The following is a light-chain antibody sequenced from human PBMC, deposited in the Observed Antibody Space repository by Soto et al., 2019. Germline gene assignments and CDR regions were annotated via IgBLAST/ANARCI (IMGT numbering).Light chain of an antibody. J-gene: IGKJ5*01. CDR3: QQYNSYSLT. Sequence: DIQMTQSPSTLSASLAHSFTITGRASQSISSWLAWYQQKPGKAPKLLIYKASSLESGVPSRFSGSGSGTEFTLTISSLQPDDFATYYCQQYNSYSLTFGQGTRLEIK. CDR1: QSISSW. V-gene: IGKV1-5*03. CDR2: KAS.